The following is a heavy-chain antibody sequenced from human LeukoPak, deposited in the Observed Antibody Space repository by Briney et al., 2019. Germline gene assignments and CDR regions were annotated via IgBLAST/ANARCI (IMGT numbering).Heavy chain of an antibody. J-gene: IGHJ6*02. V-gene: IGHV3-7*01. CDR3: ARFMVRGVLYGMDV. CDR1: GFSFSSNW. D-gene: IGHD3-10*01. Sequence: PGGSLRLSCAAPGFSFSSNWMGWVRQAPGKGLEWVARIKRDGSQKYYLDSVKGRFTISRDNAKNSLYLQMNSLRDEDTAVYYCARFMVRGVLYGMDVWGQGTTVTVSS. CDR2: IKRDGSQK.